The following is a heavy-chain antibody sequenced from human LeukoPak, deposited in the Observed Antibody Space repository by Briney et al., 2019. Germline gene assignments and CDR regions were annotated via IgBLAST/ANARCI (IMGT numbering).Heavy chain of an antibody. J-gene: IGHJ5*02. CDR1: GFTFSNAW. CDR3: TTDVLYCSSTSCYNWFDP. V-gene: IGHV3-15*01. Sequence: GGSLRLSCAASGFTFSNAWMSWVRQAPGKGLEWVGGIKSKTDGGTTDYAAPVKGRFTISRDDSKNTLYLQMNSLKTEDTAVYYCTTDVLYCSSTSCYNWFDPWGQGTLVTVSS. CDR2: IKSKTDGGTT. D-gene: IGHD2-2*01.